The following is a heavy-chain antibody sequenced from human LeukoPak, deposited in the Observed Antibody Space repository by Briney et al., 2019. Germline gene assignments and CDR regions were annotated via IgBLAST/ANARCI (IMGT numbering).Heavy chain of an antibody. D-gene: IGHD5-12*01. Sequence: PGGSLRLSCAASGFTFSRYSMSWVRQAPGKGLEWVSSISSSSSYIYYADSVKGRLTISRDNAKNSLYLQMNSLRAEDTAVYYCARSGELSGYDFYYWGQGTLVTVSS. CDR3: ARSGELSGYDFYY. J-gene: IGHJ4*02. CDR1: GFTFSRYS. CDR2: ISSSSSYI. V-gene: IGHV3-21*01.